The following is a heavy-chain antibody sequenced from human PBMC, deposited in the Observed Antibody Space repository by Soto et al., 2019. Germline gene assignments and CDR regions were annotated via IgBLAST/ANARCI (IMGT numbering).Heavy chain of an antibody. D-gene: IGHD3-16*02. CDR1: GYTFTSYG. CDR3: ARDARLHLGELSLPEYYYYYYYMDV. CDR2: ISAYNGNT. Sequence: GASVKVSCKASGYTFTSYGISWVRQAPGQGLEWMGWISAYNGNTNYAQKLQGRVTMTTDTSTSTAYMELRSLRSDDTAVYYCARDARLHLGELSLPEYYYYYYYMDVWGKGTTVTVSS. J-gene: IGHJ6*03. V-gene: IGHV1-18*01.